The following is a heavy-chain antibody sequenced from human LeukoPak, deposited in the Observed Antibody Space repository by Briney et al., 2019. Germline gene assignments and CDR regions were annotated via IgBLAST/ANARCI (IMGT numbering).Heavy chain of an antibody. Sequence: SETLSLTCAVYGGSFSGYYWSWIRQPPGKGLEWIGEINHSGSTNYNPSLKSRVTISVDTSKNQFSLKLSSVTAADTAVYYCARGGRPRGIAVAGTGRYFDYWGQGTPVTVSS. CDR2: INHSGST. V-gene: IGHV4-34*01. CDR3: ARGGRPRGIAVAGTGRYFDY. CDR1: GGSFSGYY. D-gene: IGHD6-19*01. J-gene: IGHJ4*02.